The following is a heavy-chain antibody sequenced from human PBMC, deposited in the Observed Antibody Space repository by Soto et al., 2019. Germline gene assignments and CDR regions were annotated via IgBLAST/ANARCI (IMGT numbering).Heavy chain of an antibody. CDR3: ATGQWPQFGF. CDR2: IYSGGTI. V-gene: IGHV3-66*01. D-gene: IGHD3-16*01. J-gene: IGHJ4*02. Sequence: DVQVVESGGGLAQPGGSLRLSCAASGFTVSSNYMSWVRQAPGKGLEWVSVIYSGGTIDYADSVKGRFTSSRDNSKNTLYLQMNSLRADDTAVYYCATGQWPQFGFWGQGPLVTVSS. CDR1: GFTVSSNY.